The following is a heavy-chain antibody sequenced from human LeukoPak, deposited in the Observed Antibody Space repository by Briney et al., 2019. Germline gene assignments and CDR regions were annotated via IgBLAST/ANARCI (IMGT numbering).Heavy chain of an antibody. J-gene: IGHJ4*02. CDR2: IYHSGST. V-gene: IGHV4-38-2*01. CDR3: ARAPNMVRVDY. Sequence: SETLSLTCAVSGYSISSGYYWGWIRQPPGKGLEWIGSIYHSGSTYYNPSLESRVTISVDTSKNQFSLKLSSVTAADTAVYYCARAPNMVRVDYWGQGTLVTVSS. CDR1: GYSISSGYY. D-gene: IGHD3-10*01.